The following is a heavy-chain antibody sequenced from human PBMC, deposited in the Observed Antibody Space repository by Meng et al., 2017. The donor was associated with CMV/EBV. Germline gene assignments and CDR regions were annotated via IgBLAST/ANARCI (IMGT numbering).Heavy chain of an antibody. J-gene: IGHJ4*02. CDR1: GGSISSYY. Sequence: GSLRLSCTVSGGSISSYYWSWIRQPPGKGLEWIGYIYYSESTNYNPSLKSRVTISVDTSKNQFSLKLSSVTAADTAVYYCARGLRNCDYWGQGTLVTVSS. CDR3: ARGLRNCDY. CDR2: IYYSEST. V-gene: IGHV4-59*01. D-gene: IGHD5-12*01.